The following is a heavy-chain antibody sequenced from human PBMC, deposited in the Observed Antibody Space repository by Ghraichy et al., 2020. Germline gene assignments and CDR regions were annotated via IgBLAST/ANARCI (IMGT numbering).Heavy chain of an antibody. V-gene: IGHV3-53*01. D-gene: IGHD4-17*01. J-gene: IGHJ4*02. CDR2: IYRGGGT. Sequence: LSLTCAASGFAVGSYCMTWVRQAPGKGLEWVSLIYRGGGTNYADSVKGRFTISRDDSKNTLYLQMNSLRAEDTAVYYCARGTTVTTTPFDYWGQGTLVTVSS. CDR1: GFAVGSYC. CDR3: ARGTTVTTTPFDY.